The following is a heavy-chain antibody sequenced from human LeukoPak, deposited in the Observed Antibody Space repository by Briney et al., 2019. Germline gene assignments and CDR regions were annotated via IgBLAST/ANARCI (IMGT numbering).Heavy chain of an antibody. CDR2: INHSGST. D-gene: IGHD3-10*01. V-gene: IGHV4-39*07. CDR1: GASISSSSHY. CDR3: ASIYGSGSYLDP. J-gene: IGHJ5*02. Sequence: KTSETLSLTRTVSGASISSSSHYWSWIRQPPGKGLEWIGEINHSGSTNYNPSLKSRVTISVDTSKNQFSLKLSSVTAADTAVYYCASIYGSGSYLDPWGQGTLVTVSS.